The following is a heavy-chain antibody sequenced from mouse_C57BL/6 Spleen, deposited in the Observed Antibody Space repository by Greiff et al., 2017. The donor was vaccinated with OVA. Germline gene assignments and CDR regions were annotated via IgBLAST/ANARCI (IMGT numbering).Heavy chain of an antibody. CDR2: ISSGSSTI. CDR3: ARGSNYPWFAY. J-gene: IGHJ3*01. Sequence: EVKVVESGGGLVKPGGSLKLSCAASGFTFSDYGMHWVRQAPEKGLEWVAYISSGSSTIYYADTVKGRFTISRDHAKNTLFLQMTSLRSEDTAMYDCARGSNYPWFAYWGQGTLVTVSA. CDR1: GFTFSDYG. V-gene: IGHV5-17*01. D-gene: IGHD2-5*01.